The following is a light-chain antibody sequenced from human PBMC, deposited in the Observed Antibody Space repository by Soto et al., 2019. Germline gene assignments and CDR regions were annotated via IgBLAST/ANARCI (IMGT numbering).Light chain of an antibody. V-gene: IGLV3-21*04. CDR3: QVWDSSSDHVV. Sequence: SYELAQSHSVSVAPGKTASIPCGGNNIGSKSVHWYQQKPGQAPVLVIFYDSDRPSGIPERFSGSNSGNTATLTISRVEAGDEADYYCQVWDSSSDHVVFGGGTKLTVL. CDR2: YDS. J-gene: IGLJ2*01. CDR1: NIGSKS.